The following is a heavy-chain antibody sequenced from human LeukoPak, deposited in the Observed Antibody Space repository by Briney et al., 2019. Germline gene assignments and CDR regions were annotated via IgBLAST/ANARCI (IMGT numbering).Heavy chain of an antibody. CDR3: AKVETGTYAFDI. V-gene: IGHV3-7*01. J-gene: IGHJ3*02. Sequence: GGSLRLSCAASGLTFSRYWMTWVRQAPGKGLEWVANIKQDGSETYYVDSVKGRFTISRDNAKSSLYLQVNSLRAEDTAVYYCAKVETGTYAFDIWGQGTMVTVSS. CDR1: GLTFSRYW. D-gene: IGHD1-1*01. CDR2: IKQDGSET.